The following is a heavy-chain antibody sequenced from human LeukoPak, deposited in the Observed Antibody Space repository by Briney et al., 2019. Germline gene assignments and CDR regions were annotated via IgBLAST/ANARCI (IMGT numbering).Heavy chain of an antibody. J-gene: IGHJ4*02. CDR2: IYYSGST. CDR3: ARDYYGSGSYID. CDR1: GESFSGYY. Sequence: SETLSLTCAVYGESFSGYYWNWIRQPPGKGLEWIGYIYYSGSTYYNPSLKSRVTISVDTSKNQFSLKLSSVTAADTAVYYCARDYYGSGSYIDWGQGTLVTVSS. D-gene: IGHD3-10*01. V-gene: IGHV4-30-4*08.